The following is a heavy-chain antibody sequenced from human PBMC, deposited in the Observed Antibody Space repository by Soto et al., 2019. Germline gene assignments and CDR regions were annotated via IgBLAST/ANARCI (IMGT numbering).Heavy chain of an antibody. V-gene: IGHV1-3*01. CDR2: INAGSGNT. Sequence: SVKVSWKACGYTFTSCAMHWVRQSPGQRLEWMGWINAGSGNTKYSQKFQGRVTITRDTSASTAYMELSSLSSEDTAVFYCAGWRRIATSLGYCGQGILVTVS. J-gene: IGHJ4*02. D-gene: IGHD6-13*01. CDR1: GYTFTSCA. CDR3: AGWRRIATSLGY.